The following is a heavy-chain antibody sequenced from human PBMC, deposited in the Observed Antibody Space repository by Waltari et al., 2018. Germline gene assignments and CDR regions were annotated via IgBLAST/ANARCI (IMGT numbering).Heavy chain of an antibody. D-gene: IGHD2-15*01. CDR3: ARLPISLGVGSVFDI. V-gene: IGHV4-39*01. Sequence: QMQLQESGPGLVKPSEPLSLTCTVSGGSISSSTYYWGWIRQPPGKGLEWIGNIYYSGITYYKPSLKSRLTMSVDTSKNQFSLNLRSVTAADTAVYYCARLPISLGVGSVFDIWGQGTMVTVSS. CDR2: IYYSGIT. CDR1: GGSISSSTYY. J-gene: IGHJ3*02.